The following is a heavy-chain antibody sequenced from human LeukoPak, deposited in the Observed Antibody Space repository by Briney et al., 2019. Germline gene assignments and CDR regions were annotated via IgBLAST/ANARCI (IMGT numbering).Heavy chain of an antibody. V-gene: IGHV3-23*01. CDR2: ISGSGGST. J-gene: IGHJ4*02. Sequence: PGGSLRLSCAASGFTFSSDAMSWVRQAPGKGLEWVSAISGSGGSTYYAASVKGRFTIYRDNSKKTLYLQMNSVRAEDTAVYYCAKDQGYGLDYWGQGTLVTVSS. CDR3: AKDQGYGLDY. D-gene: IGHD5-18*01. CDR1: GFTFSSDA.